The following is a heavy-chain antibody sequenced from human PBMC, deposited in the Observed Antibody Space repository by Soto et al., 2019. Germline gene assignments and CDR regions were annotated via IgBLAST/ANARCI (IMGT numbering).Heavy chain of an antibody. V-gene: IGHV4-30-4*01. CDR3: ARARLLLRFNWFDP. Sequence: SETLSLTCTVSGGSISSGDYYWSWIRQPPGKGLEWIGYIYYSGSTYYNPSLKSRVTISVDTSKNQFSLKLSSVTAVDTAVYYCARARLLLRFNWFDPWGQGTLVTVSS. CDR2: IYYSGST. J-gene: IGHJ5*02. CDR1: GGSISSGDYY. D-gene: IGHD4-17*01.